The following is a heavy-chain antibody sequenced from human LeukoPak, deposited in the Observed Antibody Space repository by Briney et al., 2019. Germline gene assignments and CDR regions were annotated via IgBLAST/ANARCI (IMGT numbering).Heavy chain of an antibody. CDR3: AREEYYYGSGSYYTY. V-gene: IGHV4-4*07. D-gene: IGHD3-10*01. Sequence: PSENLSLTCTVSGGSISSYYWSWIRQPAGKGLEWIGRIDTSGSTNYNPSLKSRVTMSVDTSKNQFSLKLSSVTAADTAVYYCAREEYYYGSGSYYTYWGQGTLVTVSS. J-gene: IGHJ4*02. CDR1: GGSISSYY. CDR2: IDTSGST.